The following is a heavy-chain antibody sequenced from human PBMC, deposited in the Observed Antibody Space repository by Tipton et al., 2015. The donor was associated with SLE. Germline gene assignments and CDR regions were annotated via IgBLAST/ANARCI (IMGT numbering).Heavy chain of an antibody. CDR1: GGSFSGYY. Sequence: LSLTCAVYGGSFSGYYWNWVRQAPGKGLEWVSYISSSGSTIYYADSVKGRFTISRSNAKNSLYLQMNSLRAEDTAVYYCAIGEGIAVPFGYWGQGTLVTVSS. J-gene: IGHJ4*02. V-gene: IGHV3-48*03. CDR3: AIGEGIAVPFGY. CDR2: ISSSGSTI. D-gene: IGHD6-19*01.